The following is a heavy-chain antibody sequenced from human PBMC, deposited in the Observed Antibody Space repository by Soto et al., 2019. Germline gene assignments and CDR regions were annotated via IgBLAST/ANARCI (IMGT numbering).Heavy chain of an antibody. CDR3: ASDHCLGDHQD. CDR2: ISAYSGTT. CDR1: GYTFTTYG. J-gene: IGHJ4*02. D-gene: IGHD3-16*01. Sequence: QVQLVQSGGEVKKPGASVKLSCQTSGYTFTTYGISWVRQAPGQGLERVGWISAYSGTTHYAQKFQGKVTMTTHTATNAAYPELRCLRSDDTAVYYCASDHCLGDHQDWGQGTLVTVSS. V-gene: IGHV1-18*01.